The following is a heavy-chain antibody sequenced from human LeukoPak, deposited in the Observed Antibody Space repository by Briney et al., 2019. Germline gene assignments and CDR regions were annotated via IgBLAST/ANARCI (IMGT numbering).Heavy chain of an antibody. J-gene: IGHJ4*02. D-gene: IGHD4-17*01. V-gene: IGHV3-11*01. CDR1: GFSFSDYY. Sequence: PGGSLRLSCAASGFSFSDYYMSWTRQAPGKGLEWVSYISGSGDIVYYTDSVKGRFTISRDNAKNSLHLQMNSLRADDTAVYYCARDRGTVTKAACDYWGQGTLVTVSS. CDR3: ARDRGTVTKAACDY. CDR2: ISGSGDIV.